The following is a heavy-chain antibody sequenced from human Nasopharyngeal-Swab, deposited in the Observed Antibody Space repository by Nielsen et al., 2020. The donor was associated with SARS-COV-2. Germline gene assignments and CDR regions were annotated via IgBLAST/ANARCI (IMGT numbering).Heavy chain of an antibody. J-gene: IGHJ4*02. V-gene: IGHV4-4*02. CDR2: IYHSGST. Sequence: SETLSLTCAVSGGSISSSNWWRWVRQPPGKGLEWIGDIYHSGSTNYNPSRKSRVTISGDKSENQFSLKRSFVHAADKAVYYCAMGLGGYCSGGSCFDSWGQGTLVTVSS. D-gene: IGHD2-15*01. CDR3: AMGLGGYCSGGSCFDS. CDR1: GGSISSSNW.